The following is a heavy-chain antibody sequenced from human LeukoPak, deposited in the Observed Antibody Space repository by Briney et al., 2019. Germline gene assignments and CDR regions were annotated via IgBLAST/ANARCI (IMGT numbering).Heavy chain of an antibody. V-gene: IGHV3-30*02. CDR1: GFTFSAYG. J-gene: IGHJ4*02. D-gene: IGHD5-12*01. CDR3: AKGPRGYSGYEFDY. CDR2: IRYDGSNK. Sequence: GGSLSLPCVASGFTFSAYGMQWVRQAPGKGLEWVAFIRYDGSNKYYADSVKGRFTISRDNSKNTLYLQMNSLRAEDTAVYYCAKGPRGYSGYEFDYWGQGTLVTVSS.